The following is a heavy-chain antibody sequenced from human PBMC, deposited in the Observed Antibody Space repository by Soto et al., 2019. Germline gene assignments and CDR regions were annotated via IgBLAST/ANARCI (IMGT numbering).Heavy chain of an antibody. CDR1: GYTFTGYY. V-gene: IGHV1-46*01. Sequence: ASVKVSCKASGYTFTGYYMHWVRQAPGQGLEWMGMINPRGGSTSYAQKLQGRVTMTRDTSTSTVYMELSSLRSEDTAVYYCAREGGSSWYVYYFDYWGQGTLVTVS. J-gene: IGHJ4*02. D-gene: IGHD6-13*01. CDR2: INPRGGST. CDR3: AREGGSSWYVYYFDY.